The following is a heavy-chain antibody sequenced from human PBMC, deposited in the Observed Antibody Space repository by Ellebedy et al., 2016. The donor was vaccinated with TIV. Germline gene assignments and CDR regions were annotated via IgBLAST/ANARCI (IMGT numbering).Heavy chain of an antibody. Sequence: MPSETLSLTCAISGDSVSSNSAGWNWIRQSPSRGLEWLGRTYYRSKWYNDYAVSVKSRITINPDTSKNQFSLQLNSVTPEDTAVYYCARRSSRNVMDVWGQGTTVIVSS. J-gene: IGHJ6*02. CDR3: ARRSSRNVMDV. CDR1: GDSVSSNSAG. D-gene: IGHD6-13*01. CDR2: TYYRSKWYN. V-gene: IGHV6-1*01.